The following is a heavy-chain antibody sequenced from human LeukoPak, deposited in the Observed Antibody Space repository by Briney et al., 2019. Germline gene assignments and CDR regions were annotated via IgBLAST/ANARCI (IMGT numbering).Heavy chain of an antibody. CDR2: IKEDGSEK. CDR3: ARDQNRDYGDYDDAFDI. J-gene: IGHJ3*02. CDR1: GFTFSIYW. V-gene: IGHV3-7*01. D-gene: IGHD4-17*01. Sequence: GGSLRLSCAASGFTFSIYWMNWVRQAPGKGREWVANIKEDGSEKYYVDSVKGRFTISRDNAKNSVYLQMNSLRAEDTAVYYCARDQNRDYGDYDDAFDIWGQGTMVTVSS.